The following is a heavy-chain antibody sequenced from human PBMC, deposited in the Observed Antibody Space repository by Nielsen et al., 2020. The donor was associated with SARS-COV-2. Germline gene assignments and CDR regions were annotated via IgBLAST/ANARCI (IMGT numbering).Heavy chain of an antibody. V-gene: IGHV2-70*04. Sequence: SGPTLVKPPQTLTLTCTFSGFSLTTNGMRVSWIRQPPGKALEWLARIDWDDDKFYNRSLRTRLTISKDTSKNQVVLTMTNMDPVDTATYYCARIAASWNFGMDVWGQGTTVIVS. CDR3: ARIAASWNFGMDV. CDR1: GFSLTTNGMR. D-gene: IGHD6-25*01. J-gene: IGHJ6*02. CDR2: IDWDDDK.